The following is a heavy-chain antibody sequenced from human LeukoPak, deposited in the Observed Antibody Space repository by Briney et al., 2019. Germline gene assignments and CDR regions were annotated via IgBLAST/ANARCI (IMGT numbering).Heavy chain of an antibody. CDR3: ASLYSGAFDI. V-gene: IGHV4-38-2*01. CDR1: GYSISSGYY. Sequence: SSETLSLTCAVSGYSISSGYYWGWIRQPPGKGLEWIGSNYHSGSTYYNPSLKSRVTISVDTSKNQFSLKLSSVTAADTAVYYCASLYSGAFDIWGQGTMVTVSS. D-gene: IGHD2-21*01. CDR2: NYHSGST. J-gene: IGHJ3*02.